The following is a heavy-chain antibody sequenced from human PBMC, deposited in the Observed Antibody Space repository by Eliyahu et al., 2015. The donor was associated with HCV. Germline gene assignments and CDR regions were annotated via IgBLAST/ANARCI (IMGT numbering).Heavy chain of an antibody. V-gene: IGHV3-7*01. J-gene: IGHJ4*02. D-gene: IGHD3-10*01. CDR3: ARDVFTMIRGLEDY. CDR2: IKQDGNEK. Sequence: EVQLVESGGGLVQPGGSLRXSCAASGFTFSGYCMXXVRQAPGKGLEWGANIKQDGNEKYYVDSVKGRFTISRDDAKNSLYLQMNSLRVEDTAVYYCARDVFTMIRGLEDYWGRGTLVTVSS. CDR1: GFTFSGYC.